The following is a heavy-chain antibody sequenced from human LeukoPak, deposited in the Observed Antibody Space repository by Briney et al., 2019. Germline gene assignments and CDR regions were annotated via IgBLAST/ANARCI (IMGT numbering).Heavy chain of an antibody. CDR1: GYTFTSYY. J-gene: IGHJ4*02. Sequence: ASVKVSCKASGYTFTSYYMHWVRQAPGQGLEWMGIINPSGGSTSYAQKFQGRVTMTRDTSTSTVCMELSSLRSEDTAVYYCARSDTYYYDSSGYYWVHWGQGTLVTVSS. V-gene: IGHV1-46*01. CDR2: INPSGGST. D-gene: IGHD3-22*01. CDR3: ARSDTYYYDSSGYYWVH.